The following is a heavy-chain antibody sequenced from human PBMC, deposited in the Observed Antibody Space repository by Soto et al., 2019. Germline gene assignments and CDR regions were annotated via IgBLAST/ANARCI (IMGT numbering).Heavy chain of an antibody. CDR2: IIPIFGTT. J-gene: IGHJ6*02. V-gene: IGHV1-69*01. D-gene: IGHD2-15*01. CDR3: ARAPPYCPGGRCYSGHHYYYYVMDV. CDR1: GGTFSTYS. Sequence: QVQLVQSGAEVKKPGSSVKVSCKASGGTFSTYSISWVRQAPGQGLEWMGGIIPIFGTTNYAQQLQGRVTITADESTNPAYMELSSLRSEDTAVYYCARAPPYCPGGRCYSGHHYYYYVMDVWGQGTTVTVSS.